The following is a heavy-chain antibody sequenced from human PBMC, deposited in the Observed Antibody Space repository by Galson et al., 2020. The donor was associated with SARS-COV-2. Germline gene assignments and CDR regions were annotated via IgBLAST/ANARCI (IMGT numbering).Heavy chain of an antibody. Sequence: QLGESLKISCAASGFTVSSNYMSWVRQAPGKGLEWVSVIYSGGSTYYADSVKGRFTISRDNSKNTLYLQMNSLRAEDTAVYYCARDLYCSGGSCYPGAFDIWGQGTMVTVSS. J-gene: IGHJ3*02. CDR2: IYSGGST. CDR1: GFTVSSNY. D-gene: IGHD2-15*01. V-gene: IGHV3-66*02. CDR3: ARDLYCSGGSCYPGAFDI.